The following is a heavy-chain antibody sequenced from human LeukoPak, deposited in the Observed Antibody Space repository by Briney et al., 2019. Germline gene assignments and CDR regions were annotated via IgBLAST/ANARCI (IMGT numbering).Heavy chain of an antibody. Sequence: GGSLRLSCVASGFNFNTFEMNWVRQAPGKGLEWVSSISSSSSYIYYADSVKGRFTISRDNAKNSLYLQMNSLRAEDTAVYYCARSTYGMDVWGQGTTVTVSS. V-gene: IGHV3-21*01. CDR3: ARSTYGMDV. J-gene: IGHJ6*02. D-gene: IGHD1-1*01. CDR2: ISSSSSYI. CDR1: GFNFNTFE.